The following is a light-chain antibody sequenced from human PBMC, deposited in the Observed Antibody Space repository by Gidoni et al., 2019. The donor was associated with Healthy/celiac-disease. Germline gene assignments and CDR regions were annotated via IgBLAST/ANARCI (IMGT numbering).Light chain of an antibody. CDR2: GAS. J-gene: IGKJ5*01. Sequence: EFLLTQSPGTLSLSPGERATLSCRASQSVSSSYLAWYQQKPGQAPRLLIYGASSRATGIPDRFSGSGSGTDFTLTISRLEPEDFAVYYCQQYGSSPPITFGQGTRLEIK. CDR3: QQYGSSPPIT. V-gene: IGKV3-20*01. CDR1: QSVSSSY.